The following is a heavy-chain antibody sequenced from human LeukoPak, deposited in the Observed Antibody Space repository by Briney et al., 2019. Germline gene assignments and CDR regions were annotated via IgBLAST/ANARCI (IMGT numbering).Heavy chain of an antibody. CDR2: IRYDGSNK. V-gene: IGHV3-30*02. CDR3: AKDLGYSSGWDL. CDR1: GFTFSSYG. Sequence: AGGSLRLSCAASGFTFSSYGMHWVRQAPGKGLEWVAFIRYDGSNKYYAGSVKGRFTISRDNSKNTLYLQMNSLRAEDTAVYYCAKDLGYSSGWDLWDQGTLVTVSS. J-gene: IGHJ5*02. D-gene: IGHD6-19*01.